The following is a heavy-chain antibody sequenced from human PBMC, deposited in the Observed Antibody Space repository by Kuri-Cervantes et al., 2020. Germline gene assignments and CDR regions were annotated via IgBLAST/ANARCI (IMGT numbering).Heavy chain of an antibody. J-gene: IGHJ3*02. D-gene: IGHD6-19*01. CDR2: ISGSGGST. CDR3: TTGGPSTVPGTPFDI. CDR1: GFTFSDYY. Sequence: LSLTCAASGFTFSDYYMSWIRQAPGKGLEWVSAISGSGGSTYYADSVKGRFTISRDNSKNTLYLQMNSLKTEDTGVYYCTTGGPSTVPGTPFDIWGQGTMVTVSS. V-gene: IGHV3-23*01.